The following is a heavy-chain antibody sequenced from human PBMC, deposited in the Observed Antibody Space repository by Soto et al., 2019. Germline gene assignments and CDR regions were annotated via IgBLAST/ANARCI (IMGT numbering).Heavy chain of an antibody. CDR1: GFTFSSYS. V-gene: IGHV3-48*01. CDR2: ISSSSSTI. CDR3: AKKAVAAY. D-gene: IGHD6-19*01. J-gene: IGHJ4*02. Sequence: PGGSLRLSCAASGFTFSSYSMNWVRQAPGKGLEWVSYISSSSSTINYAESVKGRFTISRDNSKNTLYLQMNSLRAEDTAVYYCAKKAVAAYWGQGPRVTSS.